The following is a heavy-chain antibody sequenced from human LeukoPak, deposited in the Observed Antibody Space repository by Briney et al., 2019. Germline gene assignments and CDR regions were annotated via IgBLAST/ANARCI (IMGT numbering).Heavy chain of an antibody. D-gene: IGHD6-25*01. V-gene: IGHV4-31*03. J-gene: IGHJ4*02. CDR1: GGSISSGGYY. Sequence: SETLSLTCTVSGGSISSGGYYWSWIRQHPGKGLEWIGYIYYSGSTYYTPSLKSRVTISVDTSKNQFSLKLSSVTAADTAVFYCARLLAASRSFDYWGQGTLVTVSS. CDR3: ARLLAASRSFDY. CDR2: IYYSGST.